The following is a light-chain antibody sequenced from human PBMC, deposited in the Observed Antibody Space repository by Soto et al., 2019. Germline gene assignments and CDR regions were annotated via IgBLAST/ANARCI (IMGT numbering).Light chain of an antibody. V-gene: IGKV3-15*01. Sequence: IVMTQSPATLSVSPGERATLSCRASQSVSSNLAWYQQKPGQAPRLLLYGAFTRATGIPARFSGSGSGTEFTLTISTVEPDDFAVYYCQHYGTSSSTFGQGTKLEIK. J-gene: IGKJ2*01. CDR3: QHYGTSSST. CDR1: QSVSSN. CDR2: GAF.